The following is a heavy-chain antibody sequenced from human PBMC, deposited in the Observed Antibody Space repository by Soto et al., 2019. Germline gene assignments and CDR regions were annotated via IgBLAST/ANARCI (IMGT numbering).Heavy chain of an antibody. CDR2: IWYDGSNK. V-gene: IGHV3-33*01. Sequence: PGGSLRLSCAASGFTFSSYGMHWVRQAPGKGLEWVAVIWYDGSNKYYADSVKGRFTNSRDNSKNTVYLQINSLRAEDTVVYYCAREGGGGGTAARKLYYYYGMDVWGQGTTVTVSS. J-gene: IGHJ6*02. CDR1: GFTFSSYG. CDR3: AREGGGGGTAARKLYYYYGMDV. D-gene: IGHD6-13*01.